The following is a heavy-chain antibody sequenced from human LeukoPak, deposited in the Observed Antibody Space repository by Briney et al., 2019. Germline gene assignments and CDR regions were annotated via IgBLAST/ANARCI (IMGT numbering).Heavy chain of an antibody. V-gene: IGHV3-74*01. CDR3: VSFYETY. D-gene: IGHD2-2*01. CDR1: GNYW. CDR2: INGDGSWT. Sequence: GGSLRLSCAASGNYWMHWVRQAPGKGLVWVSHINGDGSWTTYADSVKGRFTISKDNAKNTVYLQMDNLRAEDTAVYYCVSFYETYWGRGTLVTVSS. J-gene: IGHJ4*02.